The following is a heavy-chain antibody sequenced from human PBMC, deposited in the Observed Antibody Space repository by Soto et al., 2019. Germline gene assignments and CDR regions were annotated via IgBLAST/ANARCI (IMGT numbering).Heavy chain of an antibody. J-gene: IGHJ4*02. CDR2: IKPGTSDI. CDR1: GYNFGSAW. D-gene: IGHD3-22*01. CDR3: ARQRRGKTYYYDSSGFPLDY. V-gene: IGHV5-51*01. Sequence: GESLKISCKGVGYNFGSAWIGWVRQMPGKGLEWMGLIKPGTSDIRYSPPFRGQVTISADEAVTTAYLQWSGLKASDSAMYYCARQRRGKTYYYDSSGFPLDYWGQGTLVTVSS.